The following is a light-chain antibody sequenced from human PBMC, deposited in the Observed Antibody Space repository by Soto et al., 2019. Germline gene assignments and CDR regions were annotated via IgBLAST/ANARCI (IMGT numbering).Light chain of an antibody. CDR2: GNN. CDR1: SSNIGAGHD. Sequence: QSVLTQPPSVSGAPGQRVTISCTGGSSNIGAGHDVHWYQQLPATAPKLLIYGNNNRPSGVPDRFSGSKSGTSASLAITGLQAEDESDYYCQSYDSSLRAVVFGGGTKLTVL. V-gene: IGLV1-40*01. J-gene: IGLJ2*01. CDR3: QSYDSSLRAVV.